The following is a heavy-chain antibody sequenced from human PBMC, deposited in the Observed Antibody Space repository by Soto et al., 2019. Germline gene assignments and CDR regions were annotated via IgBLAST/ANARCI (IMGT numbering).Heavy chain of an antibody. CDR3: AKVSRKGSAIDFDY. Sequence: QVQLVQSGAELKKPGASVKVSCKASGYPFSNYDMNWVRQATGQGPEWIGWVNPNNGDTGYAQKLQGRFTLTTDISTTSAYMELTSLRSDDTAIYYCAKVSRKGSAIDFDYWGQGTLITVSS. V-gene: IGHV1-8*01. D-gene: IGHD3-10*01. J-gene: IGHJ4*02. CDR2: VNPNNGDT. CDR1: GYPFSNYD.